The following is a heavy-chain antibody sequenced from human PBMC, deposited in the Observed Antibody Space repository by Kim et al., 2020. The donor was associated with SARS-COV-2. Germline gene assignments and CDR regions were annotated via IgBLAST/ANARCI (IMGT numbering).Heavy chain of an antibody. J-gene: IGHJ6*02. D-gene: IGHD5-12*01. CDR3: AKEYIVMEGVTLYYYYGMDV. V-gene: IGHV3-23*01. CDR2: ISVIDNT. Sequence: GGSLRLSCAASGFTFDGHAMHWVRQAPGRGLEWVSGISVIDNTNYVDSVKGRFTISRDKSKHTLFLDMNRLRAEDSAIYYCAKEYIVMEGVTLYYYYGMDVGGQGTTVTVSS. CDR1: GFTFDGHA.